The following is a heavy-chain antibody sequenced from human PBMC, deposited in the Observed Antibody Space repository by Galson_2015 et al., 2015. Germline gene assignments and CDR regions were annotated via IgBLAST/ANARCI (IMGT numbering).Heavy chain of an antibody. CDR3: ARTYCSTTVCYSSEFVF. V-gene: IGHV1-18*01. CDR1: GYTFTSYG. D-gene: IGHD2-2*01. CDR2: ISGHNGNT. J-gene: IGHJ4*02. Sequence: SVKVSCKASGYTFTSYGICWVRQAPGQGLEWMGWISGHNGNTNYAQNFQGRATMTTDTSTATAPMELRSLRSDDTAVYYCARTYCSTTVCYSSEFVFWGQGTLVTVSS.